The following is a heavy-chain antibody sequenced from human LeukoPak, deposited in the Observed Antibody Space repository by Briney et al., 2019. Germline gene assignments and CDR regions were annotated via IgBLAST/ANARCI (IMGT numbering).Heavy chain of an antibody. CDR1: GFSFSSAW. CDR3: ARKGLGGELGGFDS. V-gene: IGHV3-74*01. CDR2: ITSDGSTT. Sequence: GGSLRLSCAASGFSFSSAWMHWVRQAPGEGLVAVSRITSDGSTTWYADSVRGRFTISRDNAKNTLYLQMNSLGVEDTALYHCARKGLGGELGGFDSWGQGTLVTVSS. J-gene: IGHJ4*02. D-gene: IGHD1-26*01.